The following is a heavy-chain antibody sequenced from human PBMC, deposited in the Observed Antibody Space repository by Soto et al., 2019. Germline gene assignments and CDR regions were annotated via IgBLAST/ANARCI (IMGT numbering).Heavy chain of an antibody. CDR2: IYYSGST. Sequence: SETLSLTCTVSGGSISSGGYYWSWIRQHPGKGLEWIGYIYYSGSTSYNPSLKSRVTISVDTSKNQFSLKLSSVTAADTAVYYCARDRRYCSSTSCYEGYYYYYGMDVWGQGTTVTVYS. D-gene: IGHD2-2*01. J-gene: IGHJ6*02. CDR3: ARDRRYCSSTSCYEGYYYYYGMDV. CDR1: GGSISSGGYY. V-gene: IGHV4-31*03.